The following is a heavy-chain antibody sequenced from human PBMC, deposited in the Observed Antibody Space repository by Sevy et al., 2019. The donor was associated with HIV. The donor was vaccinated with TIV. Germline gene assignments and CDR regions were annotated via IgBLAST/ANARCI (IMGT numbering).Heavy chain of an antibody. V-gene: IGHV3-23*01. Sequence: GGSLRLSCAASGFTFSSYAMSWVRQAPGKGLEWVSAISGSGGSTYYADSVKGRFTISRDNSKNTLYLQMNSLRAEDTAVYYGAKDLRRTTVTTSGAFDIWGQGTMVTVSS. D-gene: IGHD4-4*01. CDR2: ISGSGGST. CDR1: GFTFSSYA. J-gene: IGHJ3*02. CDR3: AKDLRRTTVTTSGAFDI.